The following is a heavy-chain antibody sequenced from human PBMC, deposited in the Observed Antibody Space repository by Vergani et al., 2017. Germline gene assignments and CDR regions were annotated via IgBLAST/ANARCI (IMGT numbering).Heavy chain of an antibody. CDR1: GGTFTSYD. CDR2: MNPNSGNT. D-gene: IGHD3-10*01. CDR3: ARVGYGSGSYVIQNWFDP. J-gene: IGHJ5*02. Sequence: QVQLVQSGAEVKKPGSSVKVSCKASGGTFTSYDINWVRQATGQGLEWMGWMNPNSGNTGYAQKLQGRVTMTTDTSTSTAYMELRSLRSDDTAVYYCARVGYGSGSYVIQNWFDPWGQGTLVTVSS. V-gene: IGHV1-8*01.